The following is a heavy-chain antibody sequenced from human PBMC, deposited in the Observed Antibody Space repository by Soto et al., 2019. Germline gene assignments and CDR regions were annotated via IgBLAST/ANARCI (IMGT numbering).Heavy chain of an antibody. J-gene: IGHJ4*02. CDR2: IGTAGDT. CDR3: ARGQPQNYYDTSGYEYYFDY. V-gene: IGHV3-13*01. D-gene: IGHD3-22*01. CDR1: GFNFSSYD. Sequence: EVQLVESGGGLVQPGGSLRLSCAASGFNFSSYDMHWVRQATGKGLEWVSVIGTAGDTYSPDSVKGRFTISRENAKNSLYLQTNSKTVEDTAVYYCARGQPQNYYDTSGYEYYFDYWGQGTLVTISS.